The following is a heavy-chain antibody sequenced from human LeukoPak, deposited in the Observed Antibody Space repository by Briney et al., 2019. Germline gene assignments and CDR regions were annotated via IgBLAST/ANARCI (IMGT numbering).Heavy chain of an antibody. Sequence: PGGSLRLSCAASGFTVSSNYMSWVRRAPGKGLEWVSVIYSGGSTYYADSVKGRFTISRDNSKNTLYLQMNSLRAEDTAVYYCARDQAVRGYYDYWGQGTLVTVSS. D-gene: IGHD3-22*01. V-gene: IGHV3-66*01. CDR3: ARDQAVRGYYDY. J-gene: IGHJ4*02. CDR1: GFTVSSNY. CDR2: IYSGGST.